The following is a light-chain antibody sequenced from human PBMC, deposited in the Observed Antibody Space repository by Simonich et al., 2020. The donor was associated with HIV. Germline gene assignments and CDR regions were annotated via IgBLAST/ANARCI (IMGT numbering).Light chain of an antibody. V-gene: IGKV1-5*03. CDR2: KAS. CDR3: QQYNSYSKT. J-gene: IGKJ1*01. CDR1: QSINSW. Sequence: DIQMTQSPSTLSASVGNRVTITFRASQSINSWLAWYQQKPWKAPKLLIYKASSLESGVPSRFSGRGSGTEFTLTISSLQPDDFATYYCQQYNSYSKTFGQGTKVEIK.